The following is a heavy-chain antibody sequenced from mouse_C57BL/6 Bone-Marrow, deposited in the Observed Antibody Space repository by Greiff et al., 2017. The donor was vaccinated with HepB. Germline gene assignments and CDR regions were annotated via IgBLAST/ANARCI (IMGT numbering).Heavy chain of an antibody. CDR1: GYAFTNYL. D-gene: IGHD1-1*01. Sequence: QVQLKESGAELVRPGTSVKVSCKASGYAFTNYLIEWVKQRPGQGLEWIGVINPGSGGTNYNEKFKGKATLTADKSSSTAYMQLSSLTSEDSAVYFCARPLSYYGSSYWGQGTTLTVSS. CDR3: ARPLSYYGSSY. J-gene: IGHJ2*01. V-gene: IGHV1-54*01. CDR2: INPGSGGT.